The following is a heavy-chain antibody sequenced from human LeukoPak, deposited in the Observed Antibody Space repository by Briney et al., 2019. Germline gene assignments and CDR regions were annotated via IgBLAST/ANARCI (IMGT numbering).Heavy chain of an antibody. CDR1: GYTFTGYY. J-gene: IGHJ4*02. Sequence: ASVKVSCKASGYTFTGYYMHWVRQAPGQGLEWMGWINPNSGGTNYAQKFQGRVTMTRDTSISTAYMELSRLRSDDTAVYYCARAGIAAADIPFDYWAREPWSPSPQ. V-gene: IGHV1-2*02. D-gene: IGHD6-13*01. CDR3: ARAGIAAADIPFDY. CDR2: INPNSGGT.